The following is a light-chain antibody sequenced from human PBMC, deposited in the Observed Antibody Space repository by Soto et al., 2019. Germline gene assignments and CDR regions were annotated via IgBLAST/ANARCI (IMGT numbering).Light chain of an antibody. Sequence: DIQMTQSPSTLSASVGDRITISCRASQSVDTWLAWHQQKPGKAPKLLIYKASSLESGVPSRFSGSGSGTEFTLTISSLQPEDFAAYYCQQYNGYNRTFGQGTKVESK. CDR1: QSVDTW. J-gene: IGKJ1*01. CDR3: QQYNGYNRT. V-gene: IGKV1-5*03. CDR2: KAS.